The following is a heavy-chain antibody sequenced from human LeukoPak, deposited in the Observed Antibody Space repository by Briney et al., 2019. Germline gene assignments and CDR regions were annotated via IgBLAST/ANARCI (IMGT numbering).Heavy chain of an antibody. CDR1: GFTFSSYG. V-gene: IGHV3-30*02. J-gene: IGHJ4*02. CDR2: IRYDGSNK. CDR3: ARYISGSHYRGVY. Sequence: PGGSLRLSCAASGFTFSSYGMHWVRQAPGKGLEGVAFIRYDGSNKYYADSVKGRFTISRDNAKNSLYLQMNSLRAEDTAVYYCARYISGSHYRGVYWGQGTLVTVSS. D-gene: IGHD1-26*01.